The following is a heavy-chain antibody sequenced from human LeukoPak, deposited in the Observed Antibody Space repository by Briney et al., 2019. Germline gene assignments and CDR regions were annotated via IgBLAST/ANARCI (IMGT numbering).Heavy chain of an antibody. V-gene: IGHV3-7*03. CDR1: GFTFRNAW. D-gene: IGHD4-23*01. Sequence: PGGSLRLSCAASGFTFRNAWMSWVRQAPGKGPEWVANINEDGTKKNYMDSVKGRFTISRDNAKTSLYLQMNSLRAEDTAVYYCVRDVSVETAQDVWVDAFDIWGRGTMVTVSS. CDR3: VRDVSVETAQDVWVDAFDI. CDR2: INEDGTKK. J-gene: IGHJ3*02.